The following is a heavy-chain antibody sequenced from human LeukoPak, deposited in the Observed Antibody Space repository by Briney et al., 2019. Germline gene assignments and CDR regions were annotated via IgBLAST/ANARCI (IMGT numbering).Heavy chain of an antibody. D-gene: IGHD3-3*01. Sequence: ASVKVSCKASGYTFTSYGISWVRQAPGQGHEWMGWISAYNGNTNYAQKLQGRVTMTTDTSTSTAYMELRSLRSDDTAVYYCARDRFWSGPGWFDPWGQGTLVTVSS. CDR3: ARDRFWSGPGWFDP. CDR2: ISAYNGNT. J-gene: IGHJ5*02. CDR1: GYTFTSYG. V-gene: IGHV1-18*01.